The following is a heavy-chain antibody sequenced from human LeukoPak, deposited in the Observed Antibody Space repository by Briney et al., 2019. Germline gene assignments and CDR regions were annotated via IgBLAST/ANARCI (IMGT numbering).Heavy chain of an antibody. D-gene: IGHD3-22*01. J-gene: IGHJ6*03. CDR3: APDYYDSSGPQRRVQNYYYYMDV. CDR1: GFTFSSYA. CDR2: ISGSGGST. Sequence: PGGSLRLSCAASGFTFSSYAMSWVRQAPGKGLEWVSAISGSGGSTYYADSVNGRFTISRDNSKNTLYLQMNSLRAEDTAVYYCAPDYYDSSGPQRRVQNYYYYMDVWGKGTTVTVSS. V-gene: IGHV3-23*01.